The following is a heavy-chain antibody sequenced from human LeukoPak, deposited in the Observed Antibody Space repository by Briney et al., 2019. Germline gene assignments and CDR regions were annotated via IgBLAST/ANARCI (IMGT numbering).Heavy chain of an antibody. V-gene: IGHV1-8*03. J-gene: IGHJ5*02. CDR2: MNPNSGNT. Sequence: VASVKVSCKASGYTFTSYDINWVRQATGQGLEWMGWMNPNSGNTGYAQKFQGRVTITRNTSISTAYMELSSLRSEDTAVYYCARGTSHRYGDYINWFDPWGQGTLVTVSS. CDR1: GYTFTSYD. D-gene: IGHD4-17*01. CDR3: ARGTSHRYGDYINWFDP.